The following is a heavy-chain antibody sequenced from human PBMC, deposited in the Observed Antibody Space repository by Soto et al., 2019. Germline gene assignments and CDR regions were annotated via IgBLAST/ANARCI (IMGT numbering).Heavy chain of an antibody. CDR1: GFTFSSYA. CDR2: ISGSGGST. D-gene: IGHD3-3*01. Sequence: GGSLRLSCAASGFTFSSYAMSWVRQAPGKGLEWVSAISGSGGSTYYADSVKGRFTISRDNSKNTLYLQMNSLRAEDTAVYYCAREPPNDFWSGYFHEDYYYGMDVWGQGTTVTVSS. J-gene: IGHJ6*02. CDR3: AREPPNDFWSGYFHEDYYYGMDV. V-gene: IGHV3-23*01.